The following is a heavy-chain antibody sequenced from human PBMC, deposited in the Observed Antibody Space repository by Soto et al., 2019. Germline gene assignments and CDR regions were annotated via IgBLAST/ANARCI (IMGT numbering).Heavy chain of an antibody. CDR1: GFTFSRYW. Sequence: EVQLVESGGGLVQPGESLRLSCAASGFTFSRYWMHWVRQAPGKGLVWVSRINSDGSSTSYAGSVKGRVTISRDNAKNTLYLQRNSLRAEDTAVYYCVRTSLVVAAATREDYWGQGTRVTVSS. CDR3: VRTSLVVAAATREDY. CDR2: INSDGSST. V-gene: IGHV3-74*01. J-gene: IGHJ4*02. D-gene: IGHD2-15*01.